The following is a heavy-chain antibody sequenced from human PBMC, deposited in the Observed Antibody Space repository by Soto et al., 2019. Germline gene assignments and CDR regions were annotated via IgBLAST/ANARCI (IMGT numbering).Heavy chain of an antibody. CDR1: GYTFTSYG. J-gene: IGHJ3*02. CDR2: ISAYNGNT. CDR3: ARAGEGYNFEGAFDI. V-gene: IGHV1-18*01. D-gene: IGHD5-12*01. Sequence: ASVKVSCKASGYTFTSYGISWVRQAPGQGLEWMGWISAYNGNTNYAQKLQGRVTMTTDTSTSTAYMELRSLRSDDTAVYYCARAGEGYNFEGAFDIWGQGTMVTVSS.